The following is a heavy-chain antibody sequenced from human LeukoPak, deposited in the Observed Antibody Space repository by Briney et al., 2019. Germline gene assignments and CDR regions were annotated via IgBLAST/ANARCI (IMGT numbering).Heavy chain of an antibody. CDR3: VTDPSFDY. Sequence: GGSLRLSCAASGFTFSSYAMSWVRQAPGKGLEWVANIKQDGSEKYYVDSVKGRFTISRDNAKNSLYLQMNSLRAEDTAVYYCVTDPSFDYWGQGTLVTVSS. CDR2: IKQDGSEK. V-gene: IGHV3-7*03. CDR1: GFTFSSYA. J-gene: IGHJ4*02.